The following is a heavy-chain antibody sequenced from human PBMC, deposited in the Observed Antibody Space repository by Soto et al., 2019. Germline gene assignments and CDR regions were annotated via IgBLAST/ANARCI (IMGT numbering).Heavy chain of an antibody. V-gene: IGHV3-48*02. CDR3: ARDVYCSGGSCYSPEYYNYYGMDV. J-gene: IGHJ6*02. CDR2: ISNSRSTI. CDR1: GFTFSSYS. Sequence: QLVESGGGLVKPGGSLRLSCAASGFTFSSYSMNWVRQAPGKGLEWLSYISNSRSTIYYADSVKGRFTISRDNAKNSLYLQMNSLRDEDTAVYYCARDVYCSGGSCYSPEYYNYYGMDVWGQGTTATVSS. D-gene: IGHD2-15*01.